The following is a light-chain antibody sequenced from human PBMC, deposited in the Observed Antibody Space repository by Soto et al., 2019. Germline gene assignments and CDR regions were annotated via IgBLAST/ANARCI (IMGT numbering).Light chain of an antibody. CDR1: QSISSY. Sequence: DIQMTQSPSSLSASVGDRVTITCRASQSISSYLNWYQHKPGKAPKLLIYAPSSLHSGVPSRFSGDRSGTDNTLTISSLQPEDFPSDSCQQNYCTPYNIAPGTKVDIK. V-gene: IGKV1-39*01. CDR3: QQNYCTPYN. J-gene: IGKJ3*01. CDR2: APS.